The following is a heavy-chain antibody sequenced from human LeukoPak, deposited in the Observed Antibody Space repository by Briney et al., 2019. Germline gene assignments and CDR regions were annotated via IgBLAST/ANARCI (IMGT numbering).Heavy chain of an antibody. CDR2: ISGSGGST. J-gene: IGHJ4*02. CDR1: GFTFSSYA. D-gene: IGHD3-22*01. CDR3: AKGRGKVVITSLDY. Sequence: GGSLRLSCAVSGFTFSSYAMSWVRQAPGKGLEWVSAISGSGGSTYYADSVKGRFTISRDNSKNTLYLQMNSLRAEDTAVYYCAKGRGKVVITSLDYWGQGTLVTVSS. V-gene: IGHV3-23*01.